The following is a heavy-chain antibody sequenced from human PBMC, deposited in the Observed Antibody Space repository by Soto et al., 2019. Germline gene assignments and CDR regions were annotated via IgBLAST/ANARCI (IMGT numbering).Heavy chain of an antibody. V-gene: IGHV4-59*01. CDR2: IYYSGST. CDR1: GGSISSYY. D-gene: IGHD6-19*01. Sequence: SETLSLTCTVSGGSISSYYWSWIRQPPGKGLEWIGYIYYSGSTNYNPSLKSRVTISVDTSKNQFSLKLSSVTAADTAVYYCARGRSSGWPNEAPFDYWGQGTLVTVSS. CDR3: ARGRSSGWPNEAPFDY. J-gene: IGHJ4*02.